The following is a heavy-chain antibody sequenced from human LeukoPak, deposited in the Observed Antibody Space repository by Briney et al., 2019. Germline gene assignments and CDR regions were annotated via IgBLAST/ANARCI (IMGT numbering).Heavy chain of an antibody. D-gene: IGHD3-10*01. CDR1: GFTFSSYG. CDR2: IWYDGSNK. Sequence: GRSLRLSCAASGFTFSSYGMHWVRQAPGKGLEWVAVIWYDGSNKYYADSVKGRFTISRDNSKNTLYLQMNSLRAEDTAVYYCARDPSDPMVQALYYYYMDVWGKGTTVTVSS. V-gene: IGHV3-33*01. J-gene: IGHJ6*03. CDR3: ARDPSDPMVQALYYYYMDV.